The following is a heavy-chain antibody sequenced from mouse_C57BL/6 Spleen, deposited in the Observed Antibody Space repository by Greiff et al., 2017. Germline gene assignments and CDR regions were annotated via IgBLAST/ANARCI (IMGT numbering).Heavy chain of an antibody. J-gene: IGHJ4*01. V-gene: IGHV3-6*01. CDR2: ISYDGSN. Sequence: EVQRVESGPGLVKPSQSLSLTCSVTGYSITSGYYWNWIRQFPGNKLEWMGYISYDGSNNYNPSLKNRISITRDTSKNQFFLKLNSVTTEDTATYYCASFDGYLYAMDYWGQGTSVTVSS. CDR1: GYSITSGYY. CDR3: ASFDGYLYAMDY. D-gene: IGHD2-3*01.